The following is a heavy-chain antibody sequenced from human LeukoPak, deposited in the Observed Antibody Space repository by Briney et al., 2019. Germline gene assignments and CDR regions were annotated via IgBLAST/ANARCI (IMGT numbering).Heavy chain of an antibody. V-gene: IGHV1-2*02. D-gene: IGHD5-12*01. CDR2: INPNSGGT. CDR3: AREVGVATIGDY. J-gene: IGHJ4*02. Sequence: GASVKVSCKASGYTFTGYYMHWVRQAPGQGLEWMGWINPNSGGTNYAQKFQGRVTMTRDTSTSTAYMELSRLRSDDTAVYYCAREVGVATIGDYWGRGTLVTVSS. CDR1: GYTFTGYY.